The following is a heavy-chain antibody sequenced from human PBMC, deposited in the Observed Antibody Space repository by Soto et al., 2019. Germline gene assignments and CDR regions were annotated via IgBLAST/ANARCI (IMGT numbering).Heavy chain of an antibody. Sequence: GGSLRLSCAASGFTVSSNYMSWVRQAPGKGLEWVSVIYSGGSTYYADSVKGRFTISRHNSKNTLYLQMNSLRAEDTAVYYCARVAARPPYYYYYYMDVWGKGTTVTVSS. V-gene: IGHV3-53*04. CDR1: GFTVSSNY. D-gene: IGHD6-6*01. CDR3: ARVAARPPYYYYYYMDV. CDR2: IYSGGST. J-gene: IGHJ6*03.